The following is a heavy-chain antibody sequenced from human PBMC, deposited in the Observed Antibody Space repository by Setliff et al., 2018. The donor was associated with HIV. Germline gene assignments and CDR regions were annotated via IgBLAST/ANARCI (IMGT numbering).Heavy chain of an antibody. J-gene: IGHJ3*02. D-gene: IGHD6-13*01. CDR3: ARHSSAAANDAFDI. CDR1: GYSISSGYY. CDR2: IYHSGST. V-gene: IGHV4-38-2*01. Sequence: PSETLSLTCAVSGYSISSGYYWGWIRQPPGKGLEWIGSIYHSGSTYYNPFLKSRVTISVDTSKNQFSLKLSSVTAADTAVYYCARHSSAAANDAFDIWGQGTMVTVSS.